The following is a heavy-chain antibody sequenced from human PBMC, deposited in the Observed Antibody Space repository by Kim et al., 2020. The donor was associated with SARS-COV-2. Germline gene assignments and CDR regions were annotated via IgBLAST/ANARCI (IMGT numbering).Heavy chain of an antibody. Sequence: GGSLRLSCAASGFTFSSYAMSWVRQAPGKGLEWVSAISGSGGSTYYADSVKGRFTISRDNSKNTLYLQMNSLRAEDTAVYYCAKALAPFYGSGSYYNNPYDMDVWGQGTTVTVSS. CDR2: ISGSGGST. D-gene: IGHD3-10*01. J-gene: IGHJ6*02. V-gene: IGHV3-23*01. CDR3: AKALAPFYGSGSYYNNPYDMDV. CDR1: GFTFSSYA.